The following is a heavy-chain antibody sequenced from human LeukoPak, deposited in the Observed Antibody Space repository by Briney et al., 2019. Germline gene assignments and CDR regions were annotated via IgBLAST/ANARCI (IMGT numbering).Heavy chain of an antibody. D-gene: IGHD2-15*01. Sequence: GGSLRLSCAASGFTFSSSAMSWVRQAPGKGLEWVSAISNNGGYTYYADSVQGRFTTSRDSSKSTLCLQMNSLRAEDTAVYYCAKQLGYCSDGSCYFPYWGQGTLVTVSS. CDR3: AKQLGYCSDGSCYFPY. CDR2: ISNNGGYT. V-gene: IGHV3-23*01. CDR1: GFTFSSSA. J-gene: IGHJ4*02.